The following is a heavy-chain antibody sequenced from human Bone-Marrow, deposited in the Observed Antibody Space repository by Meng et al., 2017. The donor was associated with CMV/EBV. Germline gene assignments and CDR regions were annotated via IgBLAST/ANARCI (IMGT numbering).Heavy chain of an antibody. CDR2: IYHSGST. D-gene: IGHD1-26*01. CDR3: ARTAWELPGDYFDD. V-gene: IGHV4-4*02. CDR1: GGSISSSNW. Sequence: SETLSLTCAVSGGSISSSNWWSWVRQPPGKGLEWIGEIYHSGSTNYNPSLKSRVTISVDKSKNQFSLKLSSVTAADTAVYYCARTAWELPGDYFDDWGPGNLVNVSS. J-gene: IGHJ4*02.